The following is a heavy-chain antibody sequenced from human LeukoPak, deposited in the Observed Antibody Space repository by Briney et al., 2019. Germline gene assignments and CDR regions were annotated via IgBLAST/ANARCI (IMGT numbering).Heavy chain of an antibody. CDR1: GGSISSGDYY. CDR3: ARDAPPRGFDY. J-gene: IGHJ4*02. V-gene: IGHV4-30-4*01. D-gene: IGHD3-10*01. Sequence: SQTVSLTCTVSGGSISSGDYYWSWIRQPPGKGLEWIGYIYYSGSTYYNPSLKSRVTISVDTSKNQFSLKLSSVTAADTAVYYCARDAPPRGFDYWGQGTLVTVSS. CDR2: IYYSGST.